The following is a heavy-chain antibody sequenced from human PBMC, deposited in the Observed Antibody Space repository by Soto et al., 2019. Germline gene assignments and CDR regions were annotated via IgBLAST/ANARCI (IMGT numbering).Heavy chain of an antibody. D-gene: IGHD2-8*01. Sequence: GGSLRLSCAASGFTFSSYSMNWVRQAPGKGLEWVSSISSSSSYIYYADSVKGRFTISRDNAKNSLYLQMNSLRAEDTAVYYCARDLGIDCTNGVCYTEGALDYWGQGTLVTVSS. J-gene: IGHJ4*02. CDR1: GFTFSSYS. CDR3: ARDLGIDCTNGVCYTEGALDY. V-gene: IGHV3-21*01. CDR2: ISSSSSYI.